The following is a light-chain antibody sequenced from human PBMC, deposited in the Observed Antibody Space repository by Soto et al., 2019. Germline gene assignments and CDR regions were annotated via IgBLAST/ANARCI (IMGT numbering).Light chain of an antibody. CDR3: CAYAGSYTFI. CDR2: DVD. J-gene: IGLJ2*01. CDR1: SGDVGGYNY. Sequence: QSALTQPRSVSGSPGQSVAISCTGTSGDVGGYNYVSWYQQHPGKAPKLMIYDVDKRSSGVPDRFSGSKSGNTASLTISGLLAEDESDYYCCAYAGSYTFIFGGGTKLTVL. V-gene: IGLV2-11*01.